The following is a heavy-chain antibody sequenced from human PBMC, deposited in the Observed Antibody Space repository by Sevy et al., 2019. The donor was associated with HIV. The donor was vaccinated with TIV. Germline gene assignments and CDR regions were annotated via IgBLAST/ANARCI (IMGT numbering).Heavy chain of an antibody. CDR2: TRNKADSYST. J-gene: IGHJ4*02. CDR3: STHAGIAAAGRVFDY. V-gene: IGHV3-72*01. D-gene: IGHD6-13*01. Sequence: GGSLRLSCAASGFTFSDHYMEWVRQAPGKGLEWVGRTRNKADSYSTEYAASVKGRFTISRDDSKYSLYLQMNSLKTEETAVYYCSTHAGIAAAGRVFDYWGQGTLVTVSS. CDR1: GFTFSDHY.